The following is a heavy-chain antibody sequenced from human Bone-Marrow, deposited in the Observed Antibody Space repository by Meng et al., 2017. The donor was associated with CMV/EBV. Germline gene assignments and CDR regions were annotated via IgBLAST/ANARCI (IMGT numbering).Heavy chain of an antibody. J-gene: IGHJ4*02. V-gene: IGHV3-23*01. Sequence: GESLKISCAASGFTFSSYGMSWVRQAPGKGLEWVSGISGGGISTYYADSVKGRFTISRDNSKNSLYLQMNSLRAEDTAVYYCARDPYYDFWSGYYAPDYWGQGTLVTVSS. CDR2: ISGGGIST. CDR3: ARDPYYDFWSGYYAPDY. CDR1: GFTFSSYG. D-gene: IGHD3-3*01.